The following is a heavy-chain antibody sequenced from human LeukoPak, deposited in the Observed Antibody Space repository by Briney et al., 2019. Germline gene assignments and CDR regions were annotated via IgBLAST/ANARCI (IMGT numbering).Heavy chain of an antibody. V-gene: IGHV4-34*01. J-gene: IGHJ4*02. D-gene: IGHD7-27*01. CDR3: ARVGVTGEFDY. Sequence: PSETLSLTCAVSGGSFSGYYWSWIRQPPGKGLEWIGEINHSGSTYYNPSLKSRVTISGDRSRNQFSLKLSSVTAADTAVYYCARVGVTGEFDYWGQGTRVTVSS. CDR1: GGSFSGYY. CDR2: INHSGST.